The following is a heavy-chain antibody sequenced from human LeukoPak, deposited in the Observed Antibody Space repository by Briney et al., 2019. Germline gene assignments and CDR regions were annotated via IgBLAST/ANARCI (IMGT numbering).Heavy chain of an antibody. CDR2: ISSSSSYI. CDR3: AKVAARYGDYYFDY. D-gene: IGHD4-17*01. J-gene: IGHJ4*02. V-gene: IGHV3-21*01. Sequence: GGSLRLSCAASGFTFSSYSMNWVRQAPGKGLEWVSSISSSSSYIYYADSVKGRFTISRDNAKNSLYLQMNSLRAEDTAVYYCAKVAARYGDYYFDYWGQGTLVTVSS. CDR1: GFTFSSYS.